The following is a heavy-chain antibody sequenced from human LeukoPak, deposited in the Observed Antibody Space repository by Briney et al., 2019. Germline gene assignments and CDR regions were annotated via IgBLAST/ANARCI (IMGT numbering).Heavy chain of an antibody. Sequence: GGSLRLSCAASGFTFSSYSMNWVRQAPGKGLEWVSSISSSSSYIYYADSVKGRFTISRDNAKNSLYLQMNSLRAEDTAVYYCARGFKGSSSWYDYWGQGTLVTVSS. J-gene: IGHJ4*02. CDR1: GFTFSSYS. CDR3: ARGFKGSSSWYDY. CDR2: ISSSSSYI. V-gene: IGHV3-21*01. D-gene: IGHD6-13*01.